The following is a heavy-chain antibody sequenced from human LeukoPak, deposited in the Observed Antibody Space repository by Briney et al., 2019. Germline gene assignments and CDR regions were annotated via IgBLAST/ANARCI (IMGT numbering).Heavy chain of an antibody. CDR2: INPNSGGT. CDR3: ERAYYYDSSGIGFGN. V-gene: IGHV1-2*02. J-gene: IGHJ4*02. Sequence: ASVKVSCKASGYTFTGYYMHWVRQAPGQGLEWMGWINPNSGGTNYAQKFQGRVTMTRDTSISTAYMELSRLRSDDTAVYYCERAYYYDSSGIGFGNWGQGTLVTVSS. CDR1: GYTFTGYY. D-gene: IGHD3-22*01.